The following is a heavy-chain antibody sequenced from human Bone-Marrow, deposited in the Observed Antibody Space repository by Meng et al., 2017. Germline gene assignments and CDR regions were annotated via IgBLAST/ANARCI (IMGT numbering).Heavy chain of an antibody. CDR2: IYHSGTT. Sequence: QLQLQESGSGLVKPSQTLSLTCAVSGGSFSSGGYSWSWIRQPPGKGLEWIGYIYHSGTTYYNPSLKSRVTISVDRSKNQFSLKLTSMSAADTAVYYCARGPSHGGSYSDFWGQGTLVTVSS. CDR3: ARGPSHGGSYSDF. D-gene: IGHD2-15*01. V-gene: IGHV4-30-2*01. CDR1: GGSFSSGGYS. J-gene: IGHJ4*02.